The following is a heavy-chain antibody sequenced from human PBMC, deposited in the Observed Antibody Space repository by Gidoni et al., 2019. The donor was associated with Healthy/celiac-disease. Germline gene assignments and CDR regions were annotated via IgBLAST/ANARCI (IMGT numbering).Heavy chain of an antibody. D-gene: IGHD2-2*01. J-gene: IGHJ4*02. CDR3: ARGSAGGPNVVPAAPYFDY. Sequence: SLTCAVSGGSISSGGYSWSWIRQPPGKGLEWIGYIYHSGSTYYNPSLKSRVTISVDRSKNQFSLKLSSVTAADTAVYYCARGSAGGPNVVPAAPYFDYWGQGTLVTVSS. V-gene: IGHV4-30-2*01. CDR2: IYHSGST. CDR1: GGSISSGGYS.